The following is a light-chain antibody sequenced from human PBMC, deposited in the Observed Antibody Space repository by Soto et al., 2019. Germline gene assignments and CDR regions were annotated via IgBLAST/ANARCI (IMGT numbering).Light chain of an antibody. CDR3: ASYTSSSTSVI. V-gene: IGLV2-14*01. CDR2: EVS. Sequence: QSALTQPASVSGSPGQSITISCTGASSDVGDYNYVSWYQQHPDKAPKLIIFEVSNRPSGISSRFSGSKSGNTASLTISGLQAEDEADYYCASYTSSSTSVIFGRGTKLTVL. CDR1: SSDVGDYNY. J-gene: IGLJ2*01.